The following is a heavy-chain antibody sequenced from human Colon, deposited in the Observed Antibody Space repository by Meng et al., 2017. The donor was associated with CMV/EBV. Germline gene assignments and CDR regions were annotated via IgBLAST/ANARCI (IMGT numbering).Heavy chain of an antibody. CDR1: GFTFSYYS. CDR2: LTGSGYNT. J-gene: IGHJ4*02. CDR3: AKDVGEVAGAQFDY. V-gene: IGHV3-23*01. D-gene: IGHD6-19*01. Sequence: GESLKISCAASGFTFSYYSMNWVRQAPGKGLEWVSALTGSGYNTLYADSVKGRFTISRDNSGNTLYLQMNSLRAEDTAVYYCAKDVGEVAGAQFDYWGQGTLVTVSS.